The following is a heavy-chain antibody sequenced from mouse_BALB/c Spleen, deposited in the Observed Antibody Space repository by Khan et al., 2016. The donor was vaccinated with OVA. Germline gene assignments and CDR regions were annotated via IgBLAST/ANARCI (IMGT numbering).Heavy chain of an antibody. J-gene: IGHJ1*01. V-gene: IGHV9-1*02. CDR3: ARGASYLYFDV. CDR1: GYTFTNYG. CDR2: INTYTGEP. Sequence: QIQLVQSGPELKKPGETVKISCKASGYTFTNYGMNWVKQAPGKGLKWMGWINTYTGEPTYTDDFKGRFAFSLESSDSTAFLQINNLNTEAMATYFCARGASYLYFDVWGAGTTVTVSS.